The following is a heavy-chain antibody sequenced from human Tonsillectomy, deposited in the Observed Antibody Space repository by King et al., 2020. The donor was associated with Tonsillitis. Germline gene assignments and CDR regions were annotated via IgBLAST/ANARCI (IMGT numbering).Heavy chain of an antibody. V-gene: IGHV3-30*04. CDR3: ARGSDGTLIVYLY. CDR2: ISYDGSNK. D-gene: IGHD3-9*01. Sequence: QLVQSGGGVVQPGRSLRLSCAASGFTFSTYDMHWVRQAPGKGLEWVADISYDGSNKYYADSVKGRFTISRDNSKNMLFLQMNSLRAEDTAAYYCARGSDGTLIVYLYWGQGTLVTVSS. J-gene: IGHJ4*02. CDR1: GFTFSTYD.